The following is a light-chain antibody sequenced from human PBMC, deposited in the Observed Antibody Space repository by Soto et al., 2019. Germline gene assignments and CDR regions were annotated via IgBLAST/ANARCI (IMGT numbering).Light chain of an antibody. CDR2: DAS. J-gene: IGKJ1*01. V-gene: IGKV1-5*01. CDR3: QQSYITPRT. CDR1: QSISSW. Sequence: DIQMTQSPSTLSASVGDRVTITCRASQSISSWLAWYQQKPGEAPKLLIYDASALPRGVPSRFSGSGSGTEFTLTISALQPEDFATYLCQQSYITPRTFGQGIKVDIK.